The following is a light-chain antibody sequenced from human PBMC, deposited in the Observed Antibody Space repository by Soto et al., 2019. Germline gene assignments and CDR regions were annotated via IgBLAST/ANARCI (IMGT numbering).Light chain of an antibody. CDR3: QQYGSSQLT. J-gene: IGKJ4*01. V-gene: IGKV3-20*01. Sequence: EIVLTQSPGTLSLSPSERATLSCRASQTVSSRCLAWYQQKPGQAPRLRIYGASSRATGFPDRFSGSGSGTDFTLTISRLEPDDFAVYYCQQYGSSQLTFGGGTKVDIK. CDR2: GAS. CDR1: QTVSSRC.